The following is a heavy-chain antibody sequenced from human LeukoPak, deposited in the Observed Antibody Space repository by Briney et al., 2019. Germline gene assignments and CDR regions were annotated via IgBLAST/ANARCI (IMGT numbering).Heavy chain of an antibody. CDR1: GGSISSYY. Sequence: PSETLSLTCTVSGGSISSYYWSWIRQPPGKGLEWIGYIYYSGSTNYNPSLKSRVTISVDTSKNQFSLKLSSVTAADTAVYYCARDLDYFDYWGQGARVTVSS. J-gene: IGHJ4*02. CDR3: ARDLDYFDY. CDR2: IYYSGST. V-gene: IGHV4-59*01.